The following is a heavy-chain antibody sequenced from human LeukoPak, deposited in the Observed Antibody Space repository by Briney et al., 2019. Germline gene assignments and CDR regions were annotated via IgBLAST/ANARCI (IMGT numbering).Heavy chain of an antibody. CDR3: ASQYYGSGPNPPLDY. CDR1: GYTFTGYY. Sequence: ASVKVSCKASGYTFTGYYMHWVRQAPGQGLEWMGRINPNSGGTNYAQKFQGRVTMTRDTSISTAYMELSRLRSDDTAVYHCASQYYGSGPNPPLDYWGQGTLVTVSS. J-gene: IGHJ4*02. CDR2: INPNSGGT. D-gene: IGHD3-10*01. V-gene: IGHV1-2*06.